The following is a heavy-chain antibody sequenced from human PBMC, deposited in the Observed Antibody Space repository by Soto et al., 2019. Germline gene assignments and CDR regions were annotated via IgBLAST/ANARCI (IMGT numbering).Heavy chain of an antibody. Sequence: QVQLQESGPGLVKPSETLSLTCTVSGGSISSYYWSWIRQPPGKGLEWIGYIYYSGSTNYNPALKGRVPISVDTSKNQFSLKLSSVTAADTAVYYCAREGYGSSWYAWGAFDSWGQGTMVTVSS. D-gene: IGHD6-13*01. V-gene: IGHV4-59*01. J-gene: IGHJ3*02. CDR2: IYYSGST. CDR1: GGSISSYY. CDR3: AREGYGSSWYAWGAFDS.